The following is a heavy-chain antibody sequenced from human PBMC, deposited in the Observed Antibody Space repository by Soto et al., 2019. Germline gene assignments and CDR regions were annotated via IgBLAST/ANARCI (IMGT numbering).Heavy chain of an antibody. D-gene: IGHD3-10*01. CDR3: VRGGHGSGSYLGSS. CDR1: GFTFTTYW. Sequence: PGGSLRLSCVASGFTFTTYWMSRVRQAPGKGLEWVANIRQDGGAQYYVDSVKGRFTISRDNAKNSVYLQMDSLRVEDTAVYYCVRGGHGSGSYLGSSWGQGILVTVSS. J-gene: IGHJ5*02. CDR2: IRQDGGAQ. V-gene: IGHV3-7*03.